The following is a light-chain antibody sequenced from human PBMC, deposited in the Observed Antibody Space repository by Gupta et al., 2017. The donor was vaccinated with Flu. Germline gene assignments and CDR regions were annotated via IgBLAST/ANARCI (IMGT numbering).Light chain of an antibody. J-gene: IGLJ1*01. CDR1: SLRRYH. Sequence: SSKLTQDPAVSVVLGQTLRITCQGDSLRRYHASWYQQKPGQPPVLVIYGKNNRPSGIPDRFSGANSGNTASLTITGAQAEDEADYYCNSRDSSGNPPYVFGPATKVTVL. CDR2: GKN. CDR3: NSRDSSGNPPYV. V-gene: IGLV3-19*01.